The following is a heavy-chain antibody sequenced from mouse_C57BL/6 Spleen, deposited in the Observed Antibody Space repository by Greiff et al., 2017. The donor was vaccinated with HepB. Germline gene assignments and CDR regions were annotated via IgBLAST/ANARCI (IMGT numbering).Heavy chain of an antibody. V-gene: IGHV1-7*01. CDR1: GYTFTSYW. J-gene: IGHJ2*01. Sequence: VQLQQSGAELAKPGASVKLSCKASGYTFTSYWMHWVKQRSGQGLEWIGYINPSSGYTKYNQKFKDKATLTADKSSSTAYMQLSSLTYEDSAVYYCARSTTVVADYFDYWGQGTTLTVSS. CDR3: ARSTTVVADYFDY. CDR2: INPSSGYT. D-gene: IGHD1-1*01.